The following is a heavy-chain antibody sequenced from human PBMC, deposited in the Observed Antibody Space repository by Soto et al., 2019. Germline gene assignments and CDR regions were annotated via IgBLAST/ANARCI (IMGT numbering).Heavy chain of an antibody. D-gene: IGHD3-10*01. CDR2: IYPGDADT. Sequence: PGESLKISCKGSGYSFTSYWIGWVRQMPGKGLEWMGIIYPGDADTRYSPSFQGQVTISRDNSKGTLYMQMNSLRAEDTAVYYWARDAVPYNGQWDWFDPWGQGTLVTVSS. J-gene: IGHJ5*02. CDR1: GYSFTSYW. CDR3: ARDAVPYNGQWDWFDP. V-gene: IGHV5-51*01.